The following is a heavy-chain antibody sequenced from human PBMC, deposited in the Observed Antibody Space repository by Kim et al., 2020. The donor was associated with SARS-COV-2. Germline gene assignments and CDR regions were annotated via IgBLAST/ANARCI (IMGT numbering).Heavy chain of an antibody. CDR3: ARDTGTYSFDY. D-gene: IGHD2-8*02. CDR1: GFTFRSFE. J-gene: IGHJ4*02. V-gene: IGHV3-48*03. Sequence: GGSLRLSCAASGFTFRSFEMNWVRQAPGKGLEWVSYISDYGNTINYADSVKGRFTISRDNARNSLYLLMNGLRVEDTAVYYCARDTGTYSFDYWGPGTL. CDR2: ISDYGNTI.